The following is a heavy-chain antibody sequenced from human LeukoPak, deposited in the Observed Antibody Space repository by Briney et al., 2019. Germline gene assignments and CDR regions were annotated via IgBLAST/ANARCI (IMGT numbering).Heavy chain of an antibody. CDR1: GGSISSYY. V-gene: IGHV4-59*08. D-gene: IGHD3-10*01. CDR2: IYYSGST. Sequence: SETLSLTCTVSGGSISSYYWSWIRQPPGKGLEWIGYIYYSGSTNYNPSLKSRVTISVDTSKNQFSLKLGSVTAADTAVYYCARHDFSITMVRGVHYYYYYGMDVWGQGTTVTVSS. CDR3: ARHDFSITMVRGVHYYYYYGMDV. J-gene: IGHJ6*02.